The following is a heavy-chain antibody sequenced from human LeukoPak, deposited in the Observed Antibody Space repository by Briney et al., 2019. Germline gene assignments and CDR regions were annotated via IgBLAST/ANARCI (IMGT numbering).Heavy chain of an antibody. CDR3: ARDWPYYYDSSGQGAFDI. CDR1: GGSISSGGYY. V-gene: IGHV4-31*03. D-gene: IGHD3-22*01. Sequence: SETLSLTCTVSGGSISSGGYYWSWIRQHPGKGLEWIGYIYYSGSTYYNPYLKSRVTISVDTSTNQFSLKLSSVTAADTAVYYCARDWPYYYDSSGQGAFDIWGQGTMVTVSS. CDR2: IYYSGST. J-gene: IGHJ3*02.